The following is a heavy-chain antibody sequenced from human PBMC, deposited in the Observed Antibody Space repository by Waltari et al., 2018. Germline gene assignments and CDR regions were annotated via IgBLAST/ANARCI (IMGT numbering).Heavy chain of an antibody. CDR1: GGSFSGYY. D-gene: IGHD1-26*01. CDR3: ARHVVGATTAFDI. V-gene: IGHV4-34*01. J-gene: IGHJ3*02. Sequence: QVQLQQWGAGLLKPSETLSLTCAVYGGSFSGYYWSWIRQPPGKGLEWIGEINHSGSTNYHPSLKSRVTISVDTSKNQFSLKLSSVTAADTAVYYCARHVVGATTAFDIWGQGTMVTVSS. CDR2: INHSGST.